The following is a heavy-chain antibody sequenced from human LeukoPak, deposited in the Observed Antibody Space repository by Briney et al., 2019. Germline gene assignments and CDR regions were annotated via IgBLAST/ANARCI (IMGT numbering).Heavy chain of an antibody. CDR3: ARQEVPAAPGDY. J-gene: IGHJ4*02. Sequence: GESLKISYKGSGYSFTSYWIGWVRPMPGKGREWMGIIYPGDSDTRYSPSFQGQVTISADKSISTAYLQWSSLKASDTAMYYCARQEVPAAPGDYWGQGTLVTVSS. CDR2: IYPGDSDT. D-gene: IGHD2-2*01. V-gene: IGHV5-51*01. CDR1: GYSFTSYW.